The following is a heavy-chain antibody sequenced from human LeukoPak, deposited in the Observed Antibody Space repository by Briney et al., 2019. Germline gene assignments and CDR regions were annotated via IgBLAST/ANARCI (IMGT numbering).Heavy chain of an antibody. CDR1: GGTCSSYA. CDR3: ARDRYAGTTHFDAFDI. D-gene: IGHD1-1*01. V-gene: IGHV1-69*06. CDR2: IIPIFGTA. Sequence: SVKVSCKASGGTCSSYAISWVRQAPGQGLEWMGGIIPIFGTANYAQKFQGRVTITADKSTSKAYMELSSLRSEDTAVYYCARDRYAGTTHFDAFDIWGQGTMVTVSS. J-gene: IGHJ3*02.